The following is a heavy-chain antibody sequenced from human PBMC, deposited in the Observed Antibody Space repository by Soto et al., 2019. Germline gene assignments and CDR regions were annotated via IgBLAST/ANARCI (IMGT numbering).Heavy chain of an antibody. Sequence: QVQLVESGGGLVKPGGSLRLSCAASAFTFSDYYMSWIRQAPGKGLEWVSYISSSGSTIYYADSVKGRFTISRDNAKNSLYLQMNSLRAEDTAVYYCARDLPRYCSSTSCYTGYDYWGQGTLVTVSS. CDR3: ARDLPRYCSSTSCYTGYDY. CDR1: AFTFSDYY. CDR2: ISSSGSTI. D-gene: IGHD2-2*02. J-gene: IGHJ4*02. V-gene: IGHV3-11*01.